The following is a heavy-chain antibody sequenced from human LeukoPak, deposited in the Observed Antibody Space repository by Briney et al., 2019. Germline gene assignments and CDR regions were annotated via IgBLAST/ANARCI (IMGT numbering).Heavy chain of an antibody. D-gene: IGHD2-15*01. V-gene: IGHV3-48*01. CDR2: ISSSSSTI. J-gene: IGHJ3*02. Sequence: PGGSLRLSCAASGFTFSHYSINWVRQAPGKGLEWVSYISSSSSTIYYADSVKGRFTISRDNAKNSLYLQMNSLRAEDTAVYYCARRCGGSCFYAFDIWGQGTMVTVSS. CDR1: GFTFSHYS. CDR3: ARRCGGSCFYAFDI.